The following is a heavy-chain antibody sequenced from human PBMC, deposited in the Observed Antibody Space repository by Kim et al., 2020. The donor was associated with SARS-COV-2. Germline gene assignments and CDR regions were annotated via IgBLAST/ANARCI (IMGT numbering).Heavy chain of an antibody. V-gene: IGHV3-11*01. D-gene: IGHD5-12*01. CDR1: GLSFSDSY. CDR3: ARSGNGYNAFGI. CDR2: ISTRGESI. J-gene: IGHJ4*02. Sequence: GGSLRLSCAASGLSFSDSYMNWVRQAPGKGLEWLSFISTRGESIFYADSVEGRFIISRDNAKNSLYLQMNYLRDEDTAVYYCARSGNGYNAFGIWGQG.